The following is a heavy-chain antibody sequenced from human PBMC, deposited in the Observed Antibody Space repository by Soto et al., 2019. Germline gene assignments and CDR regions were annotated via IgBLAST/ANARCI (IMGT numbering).Heavy chain of an antibody. D-gene: IGHD6-13*01. CDR2: MNPNSGNT. V-gene: IGHV1-8*01. CDR3: ARRGYSSSWYYYYYYGMDV. J-gene: IGHJ6*02. CDR1: GYTFTSYD. Sequence: QVQLVQSGAEVKKPGASVKVSCKASGYTFTSYDINWVRQATGQGLEWMGWMNPNSGNTGYAQKFQGRVTMTRNTPXXXAXMELSSLRSEDTAVYYCARRGYSSSWYYYYYYGMDVWGQGTTVTVSS.